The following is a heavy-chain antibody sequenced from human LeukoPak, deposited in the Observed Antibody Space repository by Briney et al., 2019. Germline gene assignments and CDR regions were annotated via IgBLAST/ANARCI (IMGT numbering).Heavy chain of an antibody. Sequence: GGSLRLSCAASGFTFSDYYMSWIRQAPGKGLEWVSYISSSGSTIYYADSVKGRFTISRDNAKNSLYLQMNILRAEDTAVYYCASGALKTPPYDFWSGYSPDYWGQGTLVTVSS. V-gene: IGHV3-11*01. D-gene: IGHD3-3*01. CDR1: GFTFSDYY. J-gene: IGHJ4*02. CDR2: ISSSGSTI. CDR3: ASGALKTPPYDFWSGYSPDY.